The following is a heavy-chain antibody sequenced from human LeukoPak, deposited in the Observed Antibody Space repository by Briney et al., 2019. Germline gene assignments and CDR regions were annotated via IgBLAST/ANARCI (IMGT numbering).Heavy chain of an antibody. V-gene: IGHV3-33*01. D-gene: IGHD2-15*01. CDR2: IWNDGSNK. CDR3: ASFAHGIN. J-gene: IGHJ4*02. CDR1: AFTFSSYG. Sequence: PGRSLRLSCAASAFTFSSYGMHWVRQVPGKGLEWVAVIWNDGSNKYYADSVKGRFTISRDNSKNTLYLQMNSLRAEDTAVYYCASFAHGINWGQGTLVTVSS.